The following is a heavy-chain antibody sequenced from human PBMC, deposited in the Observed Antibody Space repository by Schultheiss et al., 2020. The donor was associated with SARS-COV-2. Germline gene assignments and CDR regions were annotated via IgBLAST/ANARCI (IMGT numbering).Heavy chain of an antibody. Sequence: SETLSLTCTVSGGSISSYYWSWIRQPAGKGLEWIGRIYTSGSTNYNPSLKSRVTMSVDTSKNQFSLKLSSVTAADTAVYYCARGYSSGWGPTMDVWGQGTTVTVSS. CDR2: IYTSGST. V-gene: IGHV4-4*07. CDR1: GGSISSYY. J-gene: IGHJ6*02. D-gene: IGHD6-19*01. CDR3: ARGYSSGWGPTMDV.